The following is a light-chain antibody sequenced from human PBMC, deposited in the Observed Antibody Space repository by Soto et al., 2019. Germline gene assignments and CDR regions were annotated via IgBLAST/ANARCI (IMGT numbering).Light chain of an antibody. CDR2: DAS. Sequence: DIQVTQSPSTLSASVGDRGTITCGASQSIGTWLAWYQQKPGKAPKLLIFDASTLESGVPSRFSGSGSGTNFTLTISSLQPDDFATYYCQQYSDSSGAFGQGTKVDIK. CDR3: QQYSDSSGA. V-gene: IGKV1-5*01. CDR1: QSIGTW. J-gene: IGKJ1*01.